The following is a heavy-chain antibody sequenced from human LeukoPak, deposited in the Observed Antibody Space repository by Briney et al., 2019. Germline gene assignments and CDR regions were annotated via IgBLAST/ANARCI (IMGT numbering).Heavy chain of an antibody. CDR2: ISWDGSST. V-gene: IGHV3-9*03. D-gene: IGHD1-1*01. CDR3: AKDRGNSRYYYYMDV. Sequence: SLRLSCAASGFNFDDYAMHWVRQALGKGLELVSSISWDGSSTGYAESVKGRFTISRDSAMNSLYLQMNSLRAEDMALYYCAKDRGNSRYYYYMDVWAEGPRSPSP. J-gene: IGHJ6*03. CDR1: GFNFDDYA.